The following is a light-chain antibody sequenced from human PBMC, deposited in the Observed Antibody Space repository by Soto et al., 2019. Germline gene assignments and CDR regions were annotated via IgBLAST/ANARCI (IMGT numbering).Light chain of an antibody. CDR3: QQYDSSPPWT. Sequence: EIVLTQSPGTLSLSPGEVAALSCRASQNVSSNYLAWYQQKPGRAPRLLIYGASTRATGIPDRFSGGGSGTDLTLTISRLEPEDFAVYYCQQYDSSPPWTFGQGTKVEIK. J-gene: IGKJ1*01. V-gene: IGKV3-20*01. CDR2: GAS. CDR1: QNVSSNY.